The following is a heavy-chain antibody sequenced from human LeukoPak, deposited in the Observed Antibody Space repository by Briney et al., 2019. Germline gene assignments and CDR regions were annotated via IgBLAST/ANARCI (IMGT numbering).Heavy chain of an antibody. CDR3: ARALLWFGELFYFDY. V-gene: IGHV4-39*07. CDR1: GGSIRSTTYY. Sequence: SETLSLTCTVSGGSIRSTTYYWGWIRQPPGKGLEWIGSIYYSGSTYYNPSLKSRVTISVDTSKNQFSLKLSSVTAADTAVYYCARALLWFGELFYFDYWGQGTLVTVSS. CDR2: IYYSGST. J-gene: IGHJ4*02. D-gene: IGHD3-10*01.